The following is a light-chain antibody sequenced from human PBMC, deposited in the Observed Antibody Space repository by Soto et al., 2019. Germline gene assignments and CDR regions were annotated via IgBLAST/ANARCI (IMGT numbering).Light chain of an antibody. CDR3: QQRSNWPPAT. CDR1: QSVSSY. J-gene: IGKJ3*01. Sequence: EIVLTQSPATLSLSPGERATLSCRASQSVSSYLAWYQQKPGQAPRLLIYDASNRATGIPARFSGSGSGTDFTLTISSLEPEDFAVYYWQQRSNWPPATFGPGTKVDIK. V-gene: IGKV3-11*01. CDR2: DAS.